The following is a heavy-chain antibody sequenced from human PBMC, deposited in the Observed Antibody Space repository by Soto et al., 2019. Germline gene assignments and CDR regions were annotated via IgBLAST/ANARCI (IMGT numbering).Heavy chain of an antibody. D-gene: IGHD3-3*01. CDR1: GGSFSGYY. J-gene: IGHJ6*02. V-gene: IGHV4-34*01. CDR3: ARNGSYYDFWSGYYFGGGMDV. CDR2: INHSGSS. Sequence: SETLSLTCAVYGGSFSGYYWSWIRQPPGKGLEWIGEINHSGSSNYNPSLKSRVTISVDTSKNQFSLKLSSVTAADTAVYYCARNGSYYDFWSGYYFGGGMDVWGQGTTVTVSS.